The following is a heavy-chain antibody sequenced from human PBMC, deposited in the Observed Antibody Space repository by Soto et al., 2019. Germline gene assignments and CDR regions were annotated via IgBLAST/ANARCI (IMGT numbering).Heavy chain of an antibody. CDR2: IYYSGST. CDR1: GGSISSYY. CDR3: AREYMGSSGYDY. Sequence: LSLTCTVTGGSISSYYWSWIRQPPGKGLEWIGYIYYSGSTNYNPSLKSRVTISVDTSKNQFSLKLSSVTAADTAVYYCAREYMGSSGYDYWGQGTLVTVSS. D-gene: IGHD6-6*01. V-gene: IGHV4-59*01. J-gene: IGHJ4*02.